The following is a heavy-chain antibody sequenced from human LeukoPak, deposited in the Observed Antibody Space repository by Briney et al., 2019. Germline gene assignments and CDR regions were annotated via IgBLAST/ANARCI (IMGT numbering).Heavy chain of an antibody. J-gene: IGHJ4*02. Sequence: GGSLRLSCAASGFTVSSNYMSWVRQAPGKGLEWVSSISSSSSYIYYADSVKGRFTISRDNAKNSLYLQMNSLRAEDTAVYYCATAIGGVTAYWGQGTLVTVSS. CDR3: ATAIGGVTAY. V-gene: IGHV3-21*01. D-gene: IGHD3-16*01. CDR2: ISSSSSYI. CDR1: GFTVSSNY.